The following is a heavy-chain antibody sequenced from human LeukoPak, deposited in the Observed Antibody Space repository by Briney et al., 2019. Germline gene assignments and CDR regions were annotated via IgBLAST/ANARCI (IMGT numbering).Heavy chain of an antibody. Sequence: GGSLRLSGAASGFTFSSYAMSWVRQAPGKGLEWVSAISGSGGSTYYADSVKGRFTISRDNSKNALYLQMNSLRGEDTAVYYCAKSQAAVPTATQYLDVWGKGTTVTVSS. J-gene: IGHJ6*03. D-gene: IGHD2-2*01. CDR2: ISGSGGST. CDR1: GFTFSSYA. V-gene: IGHV3-23*01. CDR3: AKSQAAVPTATQYLDV.